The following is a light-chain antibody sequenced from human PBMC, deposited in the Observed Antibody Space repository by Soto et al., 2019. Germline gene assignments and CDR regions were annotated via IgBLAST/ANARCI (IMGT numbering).Light chain of an antibody. CDR1: SSNVGSYKL. CDR2: EGT. CDR3: CAYVGARSYV. J-gene: IGLJ1*01. V-gene: IGLV2-23*01. Sequence: QSALTQPASVSGSPGQSITISCTGTSSNVGSYKLVSWYQQHPGKAPKVVLYEGTKRPSGVSNRFSGSNSGSTASLTISGLQAEDEAHYFCCAYVGARSYVFGPGTKVTVL.